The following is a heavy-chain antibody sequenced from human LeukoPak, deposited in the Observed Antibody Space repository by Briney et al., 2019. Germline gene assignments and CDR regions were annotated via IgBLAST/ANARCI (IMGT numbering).Heavy chain of an antibody. CDR1: GGSVCSGSCY. Sequence: PSETLSLTCTVSGGSVCSGSCYWSWIRQPPGKGLEWIGYIYYSGSTNYDPSLKSRVTISVDTSKNQFSLKLSSVTAADTAVYYCARDRYYDFWSGSNWFDPWGQGTLVTVSS. J-gene: IGHJ5*02. CDR3: ARDRYYDFWSGSNWFDP. D-gene: IGHD3-3*01. CDR2: IYYSGST. V-gene: IGHV4-61*01.